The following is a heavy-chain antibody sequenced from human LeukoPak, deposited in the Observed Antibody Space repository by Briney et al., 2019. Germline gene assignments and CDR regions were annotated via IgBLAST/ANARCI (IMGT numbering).Heavy chain of an antibody. V-gene: IGHV4-38-2*02. D-gene: IGHD6-13*01. CDR3: ARVDSSSWYDYYYMDV. CDR1: GYSISNGYY. J-gene: IGHJ6*03. CDR2: IYHSGNT. Sequence: SETLSLTCTVSGYSISNGYYWGWIRQPPGKGLEWVGSIYHSGNTYYNPSLKSRVTISVDTSKNQFSLKLSSVTAADTAVYYCARVDSSSWYDYYYMDVWGKGTTVTVSS.